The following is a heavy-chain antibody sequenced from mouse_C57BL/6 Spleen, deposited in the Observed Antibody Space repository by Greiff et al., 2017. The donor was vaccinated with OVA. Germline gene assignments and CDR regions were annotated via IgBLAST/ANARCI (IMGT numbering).Heavy chain of an antibody. D-gene: IGHD2-5*01. CDR1: GFTFSDYG. J-gene: IGHJ4*01. CDR3: AREGAYYSNPYAMDY. Sequence: DVMLVESGGGLVQPGGSLKLSCAASGFTFSDYGMAWVRQAPRKGPEWVAFISNLAYSIYYADTVTGRFTISRENAKNTLYLEMSSLRSEDTAMYYCAREGAYYSNPYAMDYWGQGTSVTVSS. CDR2: ISNLAYSI. V-gene: IGHV5-15*01.